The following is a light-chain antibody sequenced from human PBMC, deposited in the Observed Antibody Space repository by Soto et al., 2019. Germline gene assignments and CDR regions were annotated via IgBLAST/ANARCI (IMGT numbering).Light chain of an antibody. CDR2: EVT. CDR1: SSDVGYYDY. V-gene: IGLV2-8*01. CDR3: SSYAGSNNFV. Sequence: QSALTQPPSASGFPGQSVTNSCTGTSSDVGYYDYVSWYQQHPDKAPKLVIYEVTKRPSGVPDRVSASKSGNTASLTVSGLRAEDEADYYCSSYAGSNNFVFGSGTKVTVL. J-gene: IGLJ1*01.